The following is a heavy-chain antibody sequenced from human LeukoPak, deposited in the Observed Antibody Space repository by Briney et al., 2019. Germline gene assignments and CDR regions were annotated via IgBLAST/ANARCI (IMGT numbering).Heavy chain of an antibody. Sequence: SGGSLRLSCAASGFTFNNYAMSWVRQAPGKGLEWVSSISSGGGHTYYADSVKGRFTISRDNSKNTLYLQMNSLRADDTAVYYCAKGPTDGYIGYWGQGTLVTVSS. J-gene: IGHJ4*02. CDR3: AKGPTDGYIGY. CDR2: ISSGGGHT. V-gene: IGHV3-23*01. D-gene: IGHD5-24*01. CDR1: GFTFNNYA.